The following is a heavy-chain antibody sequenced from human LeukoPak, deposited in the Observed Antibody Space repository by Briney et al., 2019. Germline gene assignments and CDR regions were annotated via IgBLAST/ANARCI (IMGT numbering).Heavy chain of an antibody. Sequence: GASVKVSCKASGYTFTGYYMHWVRQAPGQGLEWMGWINPNSGGTNYAQKFQGRVTMTRDTSISTAYMELSRLRSDDTAVYYCARGPYSSSWYRYGAFDIWGQGTMVTVSS. CDR2: INPNSGGT. V-gene: IGHV1-2*02. CDR3: ARGPYSSSWYRYGAFDI. D-gene: IGHD6-13*01. CDR1: GYTFTGYY. J-gene: IGHJ3*02.